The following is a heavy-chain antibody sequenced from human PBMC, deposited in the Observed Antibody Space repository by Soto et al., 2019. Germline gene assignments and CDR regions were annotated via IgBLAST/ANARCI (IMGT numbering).Heavy chain of an antibody. V-gene: IGHV1-46*03. D-gene: IGHD4-17*01. J-gene: IGHJ1*01. CDR1: GYTFTSYY. Sequence: QVQLVQSGAEVKKPGASVKVSCKASGYTFTSYYMHWVRQAPGQGLEWMGIINPGGGSTSYAQKFQGRVTMTRDTSTSTVYMELSSLRSEDTAVYYCARDLFYGDYPREYFQHWGQGTLVTVSS. CDR3: ARDLFYGDYPREYFQH. CDR2: INPGGGST.